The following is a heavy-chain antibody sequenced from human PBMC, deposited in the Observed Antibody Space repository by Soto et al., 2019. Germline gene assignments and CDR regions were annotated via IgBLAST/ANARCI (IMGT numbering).Heavy chain of an antibody. D-gene: IGHD2-15*01. CDR3: ARHLTYCSAGSCYSDFPYYGMDV. J-gene: IGHJ6*02. V-gene: IGHV4-39*01. CDR1: GGSISSSSYY. Sequence: SDTLYLTCTVSGGSISSSSYYWGWIRQPPGKGLEWIGSIFYSGSTYYNPSLKSRVTISVDTSKNQFSLKLSSVTAADTAVYYCARHLTYCSAGSCYSDFPYYGMDVWGQGTTVT. CDR2: IFYSGST.